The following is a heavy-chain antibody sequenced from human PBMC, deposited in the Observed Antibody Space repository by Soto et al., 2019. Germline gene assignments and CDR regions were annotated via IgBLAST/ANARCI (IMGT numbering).Heavy chain of an antibody. Sequence: PGGSLRLSCAASVFTFGSYWMNWVRQAPGKGLVWVSRIDSDGSSATYADSVKGRFTTSRDNAKNTLYLQMSSLRVEDTAVYYCARGRPYGMRVWGQGTTVTVS. J-gene: IGHJ6*02. V-gene: IGHV3-74*01. CDR1: VFTFGSYW. CDR2: IDSDGSSA. CDR3: ARGRPYGMRV.